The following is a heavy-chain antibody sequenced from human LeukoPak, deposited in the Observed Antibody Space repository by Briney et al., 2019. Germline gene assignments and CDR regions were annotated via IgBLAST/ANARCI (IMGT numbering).Heavy chain of an antibody. CDR3: ARDRPSYGDYDY. D-gene: IGHD4-17*01. CDR1: GYTFTNYG. J-gene: IGHJ4*02. CDR2: ISAYNGNT. V-gene: IGHV1-18*01. Sequence: ASVKVSFKASGYTFTNYGINWVRQAPGQGLEWMGWISAYNGNTIYAQKLQGRVTMTTDTSTSTAYMELRSLRSDDTAVYYCARDRPSYGDYDYWGQGTLVTVSS.